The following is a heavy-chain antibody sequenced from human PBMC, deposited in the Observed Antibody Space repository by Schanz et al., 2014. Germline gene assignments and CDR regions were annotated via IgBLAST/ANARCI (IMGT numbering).Heavy chain of an antibody. CDR3: AKDISDTSGKDDY. V-gene: IGHV3-23*01. J-gene: IGHJ4*02. CDR1: GFSFGNYG. Sequence: EVQLLESGGGLVQPGGSLRLSCEASGFSFGNYGMSWVRQAPGKGLEWLSVISASGGDTYYADSVKGRFTISRDNSKNTLFLQMNSLRVEDSAIYYCAKDISDTSGKDDYWGQGTLVTVSS. CDR2: ISASGGDT. D-gene: IGHD3-22*01.